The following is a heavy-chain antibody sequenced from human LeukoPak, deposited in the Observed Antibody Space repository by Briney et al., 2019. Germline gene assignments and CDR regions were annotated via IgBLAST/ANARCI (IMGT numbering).Heavy chain of an antibody. J-gene: IGHJ5*02. CDR1: GGSIGIDDYY. Sequence: SQTLSLTCTVSGGSIGIDDYYWTWIRQPPGKGLEWIGYIYHRGTTYYNPSLESRVTISVDRSKNQFSLKLSSVTAADTAMFYCARDSSYYYDSSDGGRFDPWGQGTLVTVSS. V-gene: IGHV4-30-2*01. CDR2: IYHRGTT. CDR3: ARDSSYYYDSSDGGRFDP. D-gene: IGHD3-22*01.